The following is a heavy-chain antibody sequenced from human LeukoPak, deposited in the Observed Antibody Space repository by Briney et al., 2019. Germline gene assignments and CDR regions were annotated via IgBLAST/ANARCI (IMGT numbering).Heavy chain of an antibody. CDR3: ARDDYSNYVLFDY. CDR2: ISSSSSYI. V-gene: IGHV3-21*01. CDR1: GFTFSSYS. D-gene: IGHD4-11*01. J-gene: IGHJ4*02. Sequence: GGSLRLSCAASGFTFSSYSMNWVRQAPGKGLEWVSSISSSSSYIYYADSVKGRFTISRDNAKKSLYLQMNSLRAEDTAVYYCARDDYSNYVLFDYWGQGTLVTVSS.